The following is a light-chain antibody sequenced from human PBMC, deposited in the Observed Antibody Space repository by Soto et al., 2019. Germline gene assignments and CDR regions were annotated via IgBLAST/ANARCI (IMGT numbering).Light chain of an antibody. J-gene: IGLJ3*02. CDR3: AAWDDSLSGWV. CDR1: STNIGRNS. V-gene: IGLV1-44*01. CDR2: TNN. Sequence: QSVLTQPPSASGTPGQRVSISCTGSSTNIGRNSLSWYQNLPGTAPKLLIYTNNTRPSGVPARFSVSKSGTSASLAISGLQSEDEADYYCAAWDDSLSGWVFGGGSKLTVL.